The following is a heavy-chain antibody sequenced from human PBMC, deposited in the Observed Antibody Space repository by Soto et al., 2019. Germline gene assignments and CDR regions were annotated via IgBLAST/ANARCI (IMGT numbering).Heavy chain of an antibody. CDR3: ARQGGMDGGGMDV. V-gene: IGHV5-10-1*01. Sequence: VGSLKISCNGSGYGFASYWISWVRQMPGKGLEWMGRIDPSDSYTNYSPSFQGHVTISADKSISTAYLQWSSLKASDTAMYYCARQGGMDGGGMDVWGQGTTVTVSS. CDR1: GYGFASYW. D-gene: IGHD2-2*03. J-gene: IGHJ6*02. CDR2: IDPSDSYT.